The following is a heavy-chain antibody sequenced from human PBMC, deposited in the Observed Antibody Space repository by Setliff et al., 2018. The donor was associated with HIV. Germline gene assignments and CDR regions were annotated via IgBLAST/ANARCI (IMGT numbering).Heavy chain of an antibody. Sequence: LRLSCVVSAFSFSDFAMSWVRQAPGKGLEWVSGISGSGGSIYYADSVKGRFTISRDNFKDTLYLHMKSLRAEDTAVYYCAKHYRGSYYPDAFDMWGQGTGVTVSS. J-gene: IGHJ3*02. CDR3: AKHYRGSYYPDAFDM. CDR1: AFSFSDFA. V-gene: IGHV3-23*01. CDR2: ISGSGGSI. D-gene: IGHD1-26*01.